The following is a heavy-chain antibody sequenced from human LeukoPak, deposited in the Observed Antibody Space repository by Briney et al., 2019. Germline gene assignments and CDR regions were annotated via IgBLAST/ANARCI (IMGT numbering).Heavy chain of an antibody. V-gene: IGHV3-23*01. D-gene: IGHD1-26*01. Sequence: AGSLSLSCAASGFTFSSFAMSWVRQAPGKGLEWVSTIIDSGNSIYYADSAEGRFTISRDNSKNTLYLQMNSLRAGDTAVYYCAKDPIFSGSYGVFDYWGLGTLVTVSS. J-gene: IGHJ4*02. CDR2: IIDSGNSI. CDR1: GFTFSSFA. CDR3: AKDPIFSGSYGVFDY.